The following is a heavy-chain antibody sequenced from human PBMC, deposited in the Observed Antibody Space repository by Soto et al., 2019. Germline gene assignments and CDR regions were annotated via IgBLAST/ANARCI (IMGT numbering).Heavy chain of an antibody. D-gene: IGHD2-2*02. CDR3: ASSFHPDPNHTHLFDP. Sequence: GGSLRLSCAASGFTFSSYGMHWVRQAPGKGLEWVAVIWYDGSNKYYADSVKGRFTISRDNSKNTLYLQMNSLRAEDTAVYYCASSFHPDPNHTHLFDPCGQRTLVTVSS. CDR1: GFTFSSYG. V-gene: IGHV3-33*01. J-gene: IGHJ5*02. CDR2: IWYDGSNK.